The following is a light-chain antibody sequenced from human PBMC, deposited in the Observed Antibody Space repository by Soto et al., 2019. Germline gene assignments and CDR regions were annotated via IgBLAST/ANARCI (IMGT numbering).Light chain of an antibody. CDR1: QSISSN. CDR2: GAS. V-gene: IGKV3-15*01. Sequence: EIVMTQSRATLSVSQGERATLSCMASQSISSNLAWYQQKPGQAHRLLIYGASTRATGIPARFSGSGTGTEFTLTISSLQSEDFAVYYCQQYNNWPPLITFGQGTRLEIK. CDR3: QQYNNWPPLIT. J-gene: IGKJ5*01.